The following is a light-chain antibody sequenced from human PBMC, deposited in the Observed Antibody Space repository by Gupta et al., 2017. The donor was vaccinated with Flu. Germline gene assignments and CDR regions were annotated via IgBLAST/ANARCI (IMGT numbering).Light chain of an antibody. CDR1: SSDVGGYNY. Sequence: QSALTQPASVSGSPGQSITISCTGTSSDVGGYNYVSWYQRHPGKAPKLMIYEVSNRPSGVSNRFSGSKSGNTASLTISGLQAEDEADYYCSSNTSSSTYVFGTGTKVTVL. CDR3: SSNTSSSTYV. V-gene: IGLV2-14*01. CDR2: EVS. J-gene: IGLJ1*01.